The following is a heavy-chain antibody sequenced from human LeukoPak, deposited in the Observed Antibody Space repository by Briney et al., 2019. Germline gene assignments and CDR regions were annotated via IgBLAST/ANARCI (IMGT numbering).Heavy chain of an antibody. V-gene: IGHV3-7*01. J-gene: IGHJ4*02. Sequence: PGGSLRLSCAASGFTFSSYRMSWVRQAPGKGLEWVANIKQDGSEKYYVDSVKGRFTISRDNAKNSLYLQMNSLRAEDTAVYYCARDTFWSGSYWGQGTLVTVSS. D-gene: IGHD3-3*01. CDR3: ARDTFWSGSY. CDR2: IKQDGSEK. CDR1: GFTFSSYR.